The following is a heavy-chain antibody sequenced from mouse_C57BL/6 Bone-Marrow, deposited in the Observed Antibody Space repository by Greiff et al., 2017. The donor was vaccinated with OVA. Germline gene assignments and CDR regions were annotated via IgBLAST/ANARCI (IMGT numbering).Heavy chain of an antibody. CDR1: GFTFSDYG. V-gene: IGHV5-17*01. CDR3: AREDYGSSSAY. Sequence: EVKVEESGGGLVKPGGSLKLSCAASGFTFSDYGMHWVRQAPEKGLEWVAYISSGSSTIYYADTVKGRFTISRDNAKNTLFLQMTSLRSEDTAMYYCAREDYGSSSAYWGQGTLVTVSA. J-gene: IGHJ3*01. D-gene: IGHD1-1*01. CDR2: ISSGSSTI.